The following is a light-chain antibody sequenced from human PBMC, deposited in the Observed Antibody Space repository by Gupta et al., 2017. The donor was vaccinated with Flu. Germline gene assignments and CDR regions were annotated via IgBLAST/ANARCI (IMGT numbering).Light chain of an antibody. V-gene: IGKV3-20*01. CDR1: QSVSSSS. Sequence: DIVLTQSPGTLSLSPGERATLTCRASQSVSSSSLAWYQQTPGQAPRLLIYGASSRATGIPDRFSGSGSGTDFTLTISRLEPEDFAVYYCQQYGSSPITFGQGTLLEIK. CDR3: QQYGSSPIT. J-gene: IGKJ5*01. CDR2: GAS.